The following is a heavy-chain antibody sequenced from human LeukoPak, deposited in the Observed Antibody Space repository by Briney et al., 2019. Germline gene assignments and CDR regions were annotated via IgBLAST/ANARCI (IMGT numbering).Heavy chain of an antibody. Sequence: GTLSLTCAVSGDSISSNYWRTWVRQAPGKGLEWVSYISSSGSTIYYADSVKGRFTISRDNAKNSLYLQMNSLRAEDTAVYYCAELGITMIGGVWGKGTTVTISS. D-gene: IGHD3-10*02. CDR3: AELGITMIGGV. CDR2: ISSSGSTI. V-gene: IGHV3-48*03. J-gene: IGHJ6*04. CDR1: GDSISSNY.